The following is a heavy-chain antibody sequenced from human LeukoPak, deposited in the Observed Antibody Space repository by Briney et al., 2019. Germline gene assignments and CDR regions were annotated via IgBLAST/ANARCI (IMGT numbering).Heavy chain of an antibody. CDR3: ARAGYTYGTLYF. V-gene: IGHV3-7*01. J-gene: IGHJ4*02. CDR1: GFTFSDYW. CDR2: IKQGGGEK. Sequence: PGGSLRLSCAASGFTFSDYWMTWVRQAPGKGLEWVADIKQGGGEKNYVDSVKGRFTISRDNAKNSLYLQMNSLRAEDTAVYYCARAGYTYGTLYFWGQGALVTVSS. D-gene: IGHD5-18*01.